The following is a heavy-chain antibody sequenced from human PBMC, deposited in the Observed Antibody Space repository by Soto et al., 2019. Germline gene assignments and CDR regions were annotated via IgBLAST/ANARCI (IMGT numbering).Heavy chain of an antibody. CDR2: VYSSGTT. CDR1: GGSINSYW. CDR3: ARVLRYFDWSPGMDV. J-gene: IGHJ6*02. Sequence: SETLSLTCSVSGGSINSYWWSWIRQPAGKGLEWIGRVYSSGTTDYNPSLNSRATMSVETSKNQFSLKLSSVTAADTAVYYCARVLRYFDWSPGMDVWGQGTPVTGS. D-gene: IGHD3-9*01. V-gene: IGHV4-4*07.